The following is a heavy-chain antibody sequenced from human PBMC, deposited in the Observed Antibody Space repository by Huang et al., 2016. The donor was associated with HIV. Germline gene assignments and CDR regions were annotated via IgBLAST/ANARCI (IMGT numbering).Heavy chain of an antibody. CDR2: INPSAGNT. J-gene: IGHJ4*02. Sequence: QVQLVQSGAEVKRPGASVKVSCKASGYTFTSYHLHWVRQAPGQGLEWMGRINPSAGNTDYAKKFQGRVTMTTDASTGTVDMDLRSLRSEDTAVYYCTRGGSSWYEGDYWGQGTLVTVSS. V-gene: IGHV1-46*01. CDR1: GYTFTSYH. CDR3: TRGGSSWYEGDY. D-gene: IGHD6-13*01.